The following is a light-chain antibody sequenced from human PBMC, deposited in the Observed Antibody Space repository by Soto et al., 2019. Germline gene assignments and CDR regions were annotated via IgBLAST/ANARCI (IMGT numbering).Light chain of an antibody. CDR2: AAS. CDR1: QGISRW. Sequence: DVQMTQSPSSVSASVGDRVTITCRASQGISRWLAWYQQKPGKAPNLLIYAASSLQSGVPSRFSGNRSGTDFTLTVSSLQPEEFATYYCQQPNSFPLSFGGVTQVVIK. J-gene: IGKJ4*01. CDR3: QQPNSFPLS. V-gene: IGKV1-12*01.